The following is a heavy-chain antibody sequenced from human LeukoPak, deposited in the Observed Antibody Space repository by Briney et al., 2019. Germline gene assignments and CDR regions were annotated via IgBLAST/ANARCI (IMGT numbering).Heavy chain of an antibody. D-gene: IGHD2-2*01. CDR3: ARAERGYCSSTSCLDYGDFLDY. V-gene: IGHV3-33*01. J-gene: IGHJ4*02. CDR2: IWYDGSNK. CDR1: GFTFSSYG. Sequence: GGSLRLSCAASGFTFSSYGMHWVRQAPGKGLEWVAIIWYDGSNKYYADSVKGRFTISRDNSKNTLYLQMNSLRAEDTAVYYCARAERGYCSSTSCLDYGDFLDYWGQGTLVTVSS.